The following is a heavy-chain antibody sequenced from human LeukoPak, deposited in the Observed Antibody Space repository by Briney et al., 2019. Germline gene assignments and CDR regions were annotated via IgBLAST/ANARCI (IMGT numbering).Heavy chain of an antibody. J-gene: IGHJ5*02. CDR3: ARTRDSSGCFDL. CDR1: GFTFSTYS. V-gene: IGHV3-21*01. Sequence: GGSLRLSCSASGFTFSTYSINWVRQAPGKGLEWVSSISTGSTYIFYGDSVKGRFTISRDNADNSLYLQMNSLRAEDTAVYYCARTRDSSGCFDLWGQRTLVTVSS. D-gene: IGHD6-19*01. CDR2: ISTGSTYI.